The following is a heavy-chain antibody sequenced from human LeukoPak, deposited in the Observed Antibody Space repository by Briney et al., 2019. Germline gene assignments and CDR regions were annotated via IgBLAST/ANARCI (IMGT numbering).Heavy chain of an antibody. J-gene: IGHJ4*02. CDR3: ARDQGIFGVPG. V-gene: IGHV3-48*03. CDR1: GFTFSSFE. Sequence: PGGSLRLSCAASGFTFSSFEMNWMRLAPGKGLEWVSYITSGGGTTYHADSVRGRFTISRDNAKNSLFLEMNSLRADDTAVYYCARDQGIFGVPGWGQGTLVTVSS. CDR2: ITSGGGTT. D-gene: IGHD3-3*01.